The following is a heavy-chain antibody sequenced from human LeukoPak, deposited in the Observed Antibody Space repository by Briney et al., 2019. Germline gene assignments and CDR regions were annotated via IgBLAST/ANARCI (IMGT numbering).Heavy chain of an antibody. D-gene: IGHD3-16*02. CDR3: ARSDRVASMDV. J-gene: IGHJ6*04. CDR1: GFTVSSNY. Sequence: GGSLRLSCAASGFTVSSNYMSWVRQAPGKGLEWVANIKQDGSEKYYVDSVKGRFTISRDNAKNSLYLQMNSLRAEDTAVYYCARSDRVASMDVWGKGTTVTVSS. V-gene: IGHV3-7*01. CDR2: IKQDGSEK.